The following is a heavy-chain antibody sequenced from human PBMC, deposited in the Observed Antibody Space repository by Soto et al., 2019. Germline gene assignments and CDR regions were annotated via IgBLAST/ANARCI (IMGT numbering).Heavy chain of an antibody. V-gene: IGHV4-30-4*01. CDR2: IYYSGST. Sequence: SETLSLTCTVPGGSISSGNYYWSWIRQPPGKGLEWIGYIYYSGSTYYNPSLKSRVTISVDTSKNQFSLKLSSVTAADTAVYYCARENRGTVTSFDYWGQGTLVTVSS. CDR3: ARENRGTVTSFDY. D-gene: IGHD4-17*01. J-gene: IGHJ4*02. CDR1: GGSISSGNYY.